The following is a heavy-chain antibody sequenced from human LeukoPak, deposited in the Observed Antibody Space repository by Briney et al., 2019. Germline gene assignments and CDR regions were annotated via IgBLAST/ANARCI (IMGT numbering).Heavy chain of an antibody. CDR2: IYSGGST. D-gene: IGHD6-19*01. V-gene: IGHV3-66*01. CDR3: AREAIRASGWYGDFDY. J-gene: IGHJ4*02. Sequence: QSGGSLRLSCAASGFTVSSNYMSWVRQAPGKGLEWVSVIYSGGSTYYADSVKGRSTISRDNSKNTLYLQMNSLRAEDTAVYYCAREAIRASGWYGDFDYWGQGTLVTVSS. CDR1: GFTVSSNY.